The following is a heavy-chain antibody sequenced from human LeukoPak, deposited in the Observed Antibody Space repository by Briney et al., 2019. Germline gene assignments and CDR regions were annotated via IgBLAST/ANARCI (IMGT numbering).Heavy chain of an antibody. CDR1: GGSISSYY. Sequence: MTSETLSLTCTVSGGSISSYYWSWIRQPPGKGLEWIGYIHYSGSTNYNPSLKSRVTISVDTSKNQFSLKLSSVTAADTAVYYCVRVFRNYYDSSGYPEVYYFDYWGQGTLVTVSS. V-gene: IGHV4-59*01. CDR2: IHYSGST. J-gene: IGHJ4*02. D-gene: IGHD3-22*01. CDR3: VRVFRNYYDSSGYPEVYYFDY.